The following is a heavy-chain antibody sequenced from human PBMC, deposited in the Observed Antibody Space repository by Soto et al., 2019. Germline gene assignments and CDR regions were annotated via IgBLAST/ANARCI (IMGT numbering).Heavy chain of an antibody. V-gene: IGHV3-23*01. Sequence: GGSLRLSCAASGFTFSSYAMSWVRQTPGKGLEWVSTLSGSGGTTYYADSVKGQFTISRDNSKSTLYLQMNSLRAEDTAVYYCANYFDWQLNYFDYWGQGTLVTVSS. CDR2: LSGSGGTT. CDR3: ANYFDWQLNYFDY. D-gene: IGHD3-9*01. J-gene: IGHJ4*02. CDR1: GFTFSSYA.